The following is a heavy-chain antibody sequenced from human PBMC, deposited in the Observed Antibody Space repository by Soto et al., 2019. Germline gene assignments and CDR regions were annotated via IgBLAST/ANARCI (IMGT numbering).Heavy chain of an antibody. D-gene: IGHD2-21*02. Sequence: ASVKVSCKVSGYTLTELSMHWVRQAPGQGLEWMGGFDPEDGETIYAQKFQGRVTMTEDTSTDTAYMELSSLRSEDTAVYYCATPYCGGDCYSRAFDIWGQGTMVTVSS. CDR1: GYTLTELS. CDR2: FDPEDGET. V-gene: IGHV1-24*01. CDR3: ATPYCGGDCYSRAFDI. J-gene: IGHJ3*02.